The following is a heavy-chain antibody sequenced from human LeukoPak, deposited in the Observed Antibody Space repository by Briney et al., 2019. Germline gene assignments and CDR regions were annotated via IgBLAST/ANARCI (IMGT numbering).Heavy chain of an antibody. V-gene: IGHV3-21*06. CDR1: GFTFSDYN. CDR2: ISTSSTYI. J-gene: IGHJ4*02. Sequence: GGSLRLSCAASGFTFSDYNMNGVRQAPGKGLEWVSVISTSSTYIYYADSVKGRFTISRDNAKNSLYLQMNSLRAEDTAVYYCARVSTAASLAIDSWGQGTLVTVST. D-gene: IGHD6-13*01. CDR3: ARVSTAASLAIDS.